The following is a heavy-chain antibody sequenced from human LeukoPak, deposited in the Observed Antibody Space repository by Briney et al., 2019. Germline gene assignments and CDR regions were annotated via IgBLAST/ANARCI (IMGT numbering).Heavy chain of an antibody. CDR1: GYSISSGYY. CDR2: IYHSGST. Sequence: SETLSLTCTVSGYSISSGYYWGWIRQPPGKGLEWIGSIYHSGSTYYNPSLKSRVTISVDTSKNQFSLKLSSVTAADTAVYYCARHGDTMVRGPHWFDPWGQGTLVTVSS. V-gene: IGHV4-38-2*02. D-gene: IGHD3-10*01. CDR3: ARHGDTMVRGPHWFDP. J-gene: IGHJ5*02.